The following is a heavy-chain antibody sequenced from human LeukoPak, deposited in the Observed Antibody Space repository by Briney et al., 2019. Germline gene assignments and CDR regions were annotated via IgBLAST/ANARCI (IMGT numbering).Heavy chain of an antibody. V-gene: IGHV1-3*01. CDR2: INAGNGNT. J-gene: IGHJ5*02. CDR1: GGTFSSYA. Sequence: ASVKVSCKASGGTFSSYAISWVRQAPGQGLEWMGWINAGNGNTKYSQKFQGRVTITRDTSASTAYMELSSLRSEDTAVYYCARARLGDYGSGSYPNWFDPWGQGTLVTVSS. D-gene: IGHD3-10*01. CDR3: ARARLGDYGSGSYPNWFDP.